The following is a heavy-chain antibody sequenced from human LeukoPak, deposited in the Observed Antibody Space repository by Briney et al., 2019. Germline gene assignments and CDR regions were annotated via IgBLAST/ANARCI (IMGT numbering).Heavy chain of an antibody. V-gene: IGHV1-18*01. CDR1: GYTFTSYG. Sequence: ASATVSCKASGYTFTSYGISWVRQAPGQGLEWMGWISAYNGNTNYAQKLQGRVTMTTDTSTSTAYMELRSLRSDDTAVYYWAREENSSGWYIYWGQGTLVTVSS. CDR2: ISAYNGNT. CDR3: AREENSSGWYIY. D-gene: IGHD6-19*01. J-gene: IGHJ4*02.